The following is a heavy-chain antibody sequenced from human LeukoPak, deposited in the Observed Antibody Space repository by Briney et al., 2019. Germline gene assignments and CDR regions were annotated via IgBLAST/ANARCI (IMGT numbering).Heavy chain of an antibody. D-gene: IGHD3-10*01. Sequence: GGSLRLSCAASGFTFDDYAMHWVRQAPGKGLEWVSGISWNSGSIGYADSVKGRFTISRDNAKNSLYLQMNSLRAEDTALYYCAKDIFTMVRGVVDYWGQGALVTVSS. CDR3: AKDIFTMVRGVVDY. V-gene: IGHV3-9*01. CDR1: GFTFDDYA. J-gene: IGHJ4*02. CDR2: ISWNSGSI.